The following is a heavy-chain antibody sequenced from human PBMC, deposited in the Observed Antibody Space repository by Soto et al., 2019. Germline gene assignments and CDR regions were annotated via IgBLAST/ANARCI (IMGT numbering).Heavy chain of an antibody. CDR2: ISGSGGSA. D-gene: IGHD6-13*01. Sequence: LRLSCAASGFTFSSYAMSWVRQAPGKGLEWVSTISGSGGSADYADSVKGRFTISRDNPQNTLYLEMNSLRAEDTAVYYCAKEGIAAVPGGFDPWGQGTLVTVSS. CDR1: GFTFSSYA. J-gene: IGHJ5*02. V-gene: IGHV3-23*01. CDR3: AKEGIAAVPGGFDP.